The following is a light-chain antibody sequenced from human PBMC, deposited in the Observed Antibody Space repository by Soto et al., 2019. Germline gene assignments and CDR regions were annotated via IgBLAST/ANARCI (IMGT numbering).Light chain of an antibody. CDR3: CSYAGSYTGV. CDR1: SSDVGGYNY. J-gene: IGLJ1*01. V-gene: IGLV2-11*01. Sequence: QSVLTQPRSVSGSPGQSVTISCTGTSSDVGGYNYVSWYQQHPGKAPKLMIYDVSKRPSGVPDRFSGSKSGNTASLTISGLQAEYEADYYCCSYAGSYTGVFGTATKLTVL. CDR2: DVS.